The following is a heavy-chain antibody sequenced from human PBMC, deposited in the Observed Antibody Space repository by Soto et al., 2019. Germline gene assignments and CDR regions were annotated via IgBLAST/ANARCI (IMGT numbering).Heavy chain of an antibody. Sequence: SETLSLTCAVSGGSFRGFYWTWIRQSPGKGLEWLGDINHVGITNYNPSLKSRVTMSVDTSKNQFSLRLSSVTAADTAIYYCATRITVFGLLIPPFDPWGQGTQVTVSS. CDR3: ATRITVFGLLIPPFDP. D-gene: IGHD3-3*01. CDR2: INHVGIT. V-gene: IGHV4-34*01. CDR1: GGSFRGFY. J-gene: IGHJ5*02.